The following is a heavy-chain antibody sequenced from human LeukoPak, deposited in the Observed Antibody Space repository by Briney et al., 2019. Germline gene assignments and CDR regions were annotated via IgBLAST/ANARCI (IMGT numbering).Heavy chain of an antibody. CDR1: GGSISSYY. Sequence: TASETLSLTCTVSGGSISSYYWSWIRQPAGKGLEWIGRIYTSGSTNYNPSLRSRVTMSVDTSKNQFSLKLSSVTAADTAVYYCAVTMVRGVSGMDVWGQGTTVTVSS. D-gene: IGHD3-10*01. V-gene: IGHV4-4*07. J-gene: IGHJ6*02. CDR2: IYTSGST. CDR3: AVTMVRGVSGMDV.